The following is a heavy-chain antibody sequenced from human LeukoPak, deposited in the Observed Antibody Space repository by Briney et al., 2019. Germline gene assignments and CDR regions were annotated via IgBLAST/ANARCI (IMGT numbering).Heavy chain of an antibody. V-gene: IGHV1-46*01. CDR1: GYTFTSYY. J-gene: IGHJ4*02. CDR3: ATVLQLVRTDGYPDY. Sequence: GASVKVSCKASGYTFTSYYMHWVRQAPGQGLEWMGIINPSGGSTSYAQKFQGRVTMTRDTSTSTVYMELSSLRSEDTAAYYCATVLQLVRTDGYPDYWGQGTLVTVSS. CDR2: INPSGGST. D-gene: IGHD6-13*01.